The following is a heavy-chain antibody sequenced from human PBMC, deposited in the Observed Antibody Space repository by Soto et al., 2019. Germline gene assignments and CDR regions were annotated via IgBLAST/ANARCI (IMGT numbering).Heavy chain of an antibody. J-gene: IGHJ6*02. CDR1: GITFTTYG. Sequence: QVQLVESGGGVVQPGRSLRLSCAASGITFTTYGMHWVRQAPGKGLEWVAVIWYDGSNKYYADSVKGRFTISRDNFKNPLYLQKNRLEAEGKAVFYRSRDCYGLDVWGQGTTVTVSS. CDR3: SRDCYGLDV. CDR2: IWYDGSNK. V-gene: IGHV3-33*01.